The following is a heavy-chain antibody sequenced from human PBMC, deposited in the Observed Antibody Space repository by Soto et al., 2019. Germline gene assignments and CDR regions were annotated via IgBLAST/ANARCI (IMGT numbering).Heavy chain of an antibody. V-gene: IGHV3-23*01. CDR1: GFTFSSYA. D-gene: IGHD3-3*01. CDR3: ARPPITIFGLANSYFDY. J-gene: IGHJ4*02. CDR2: ISGRGSST. Sequence: EVQLLESGGGLVQPGGSLRLSCAASGFTFSSYAMNWVRQAPGKGLEWVSGISGRGSSTYYADSVKGRFTISRDNSKNTLDLQMNSLRAEDTAVYYCARPPITIFGLANSYFDYWGQGTLVTVSS.